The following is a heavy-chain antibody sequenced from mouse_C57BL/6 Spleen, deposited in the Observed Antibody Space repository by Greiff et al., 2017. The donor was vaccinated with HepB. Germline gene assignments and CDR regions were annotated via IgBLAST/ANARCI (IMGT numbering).Heavy chain of an antibody. CDR1: GYTFTDYN. D-gene: IGHD3-1*01. J-gene: IGHJ3*01. V-gene: IGHV1-22*01. CDR2: INPNNGGT. CDR3: ARGATTGPRFAY. Sequence: EVKLQQSGPELVKPGASVKMSCKASGYTFTDYNMHWVKQSHGKSLEWIGYINPNNGGTSYNQKFKGKATLTVNKSSSTAYMELRSLTSEDSAVYYCARGATTGPRFAYWGQGTLVTVSA.